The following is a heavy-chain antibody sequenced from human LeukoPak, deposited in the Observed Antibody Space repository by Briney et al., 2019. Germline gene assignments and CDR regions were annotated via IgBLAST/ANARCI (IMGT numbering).Heavy chain of an antibody. CDR3: ARRADDTSGYYPY. CDR1: GGSINNYY. CDR2: IFHSGST. Sequence: SETLSLTCTVPGGSINNYYWSWLRQPPGKGLEWIGYIFHSGSTDYNPSLKSRVTISVDTSKNQFSLKLSSVTAADTAVYYCARRADDTSGYYPYWGQGTLVTVSS. D-gene: IGHD3-22*01. V-gene: IGHV4-59*08. J-gene: IGHJ4*02.